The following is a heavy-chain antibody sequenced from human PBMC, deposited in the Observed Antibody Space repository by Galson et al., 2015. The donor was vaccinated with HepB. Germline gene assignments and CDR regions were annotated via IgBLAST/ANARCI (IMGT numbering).Heavy chain of an antibody. V-gene: IGHV3-30*02. J-gene: IGHJ2*01. CDR2: IRYDGTNT. Sequence: SLRLSCAASGFTFNTYGMHWVRQAPGKGLEWVAIIRYDGTNTDYRDSVKGRFTISRDNSKNTLYLEMDSLRSDDTAVYYCARDPYYYDSSGYFHHWYFDLWGRGTLVTVSS. D-gene: IGHD3-22*01. CDR3: ARDPYYYDSSGYFHHWYFDL. CDR1: GFTFNTYG.